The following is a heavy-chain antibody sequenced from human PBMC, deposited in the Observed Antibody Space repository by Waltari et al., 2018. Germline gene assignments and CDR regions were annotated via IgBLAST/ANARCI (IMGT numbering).Heavy chain of an antibody. J-gene: IGHJ4*02. Sequence: QLQLQESGPGLVKPSETLSLTCTVSGGSISSSSYYWGWIRQPPGKGLEWIGSIYYSGSTYYNPALKSRVTISVDTSKNQFSLKLSSVTAADTAVYYCARIVGDDYVDYWGQGTLVTVSS. CDR1: GGSISSSSYY. CDR3: ARIVGDDYVDY. CDR2: IYYSGST. D-gene: IGHD2-15*01. V-gene: IGHV4-39*07.